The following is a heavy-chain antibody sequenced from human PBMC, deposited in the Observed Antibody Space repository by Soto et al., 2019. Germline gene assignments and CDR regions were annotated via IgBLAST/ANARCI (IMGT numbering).Heavy chain of an antibody. CDR2: ICPSDSDT. V-gene: IGHV5-51*01. D-gene: IGHD3-22*01. Sequence: GESLKISCRTSGYKFTSSWIAWVRQLPGKGLEWMGIICPSDSDTRNRPSYQGQVTISSDRSTNTVFHQWSSLKASDTAVYFCARKDKSGYFNWFDPWGQGTLVTVSS. CDR1: GYKFTSSW. J-gene: IGHJ5*02. CDR3: ARKDKSGYFNWFDP.